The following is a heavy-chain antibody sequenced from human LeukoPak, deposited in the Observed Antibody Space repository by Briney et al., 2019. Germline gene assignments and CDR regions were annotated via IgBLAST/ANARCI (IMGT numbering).Heavy chain of an antibody. Sequence: ASVKVSCKASGYSFTDYAMHWVRQAPGQRLEWMGWINAANGSTKYSQKFQGRVTITRDTSASRAYMELSSLRSEDTAVYYCAGTYYYDNSGYYPAFDYWGQGTLVTVSS. V-gene: IGHV1-3*01. CDR1: GYSFTDYA. J-gene: IGHJ4*02. CDR3: AGTYYYDNSGYYPAFDY. CDR2: INAANGST. D-gene: IGHD3-22*01.